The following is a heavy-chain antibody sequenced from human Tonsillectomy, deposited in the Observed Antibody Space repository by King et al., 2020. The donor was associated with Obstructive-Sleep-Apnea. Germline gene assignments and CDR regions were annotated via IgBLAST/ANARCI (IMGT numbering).Heavy chain of an antibody. J-gene: IGHJ4*02. CDR1: GLTVRSNY. Sequence: LVESGGGLVQPGGSLRLSCEASGLTVRSNYMTWVRQAPGKGLEWVSVFYSGGSTYYADSVKARFTISRDNSKNALYLQMNNLRVEDTAVYYCARDRNGFNPIFDYWGQGTLVTVSS. D-gene: IGHD5-24*01. V-gene: IGHV3-66*01. CDR2: FYSGGST. CDR3: ARDRNGFNPIFDY.